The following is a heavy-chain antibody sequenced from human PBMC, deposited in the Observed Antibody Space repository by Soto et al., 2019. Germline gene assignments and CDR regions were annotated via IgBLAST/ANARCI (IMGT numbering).Heavy chain of an antibody. J-gene: IGHJ4*02. V-gene: IGHV2-5*02. CDR1: GFSLTTSGVG. Sequence: QITLNESGPTVVKPAETLTLTCTFSGFSLTTSGVGVGGIRQSPGKAPEWLALFYWDDDKRYSASLKSRHTINKDTSKNQVVLTMASVDPADTATYYCAHRILRTVFGLVTTTAIYFDFWGQGTPVVVSS. D-gene: IGHD3-3*01. CDR2: FYWDDDK. CDR3: AHRILRTVFGLVTTTAIYFDF.